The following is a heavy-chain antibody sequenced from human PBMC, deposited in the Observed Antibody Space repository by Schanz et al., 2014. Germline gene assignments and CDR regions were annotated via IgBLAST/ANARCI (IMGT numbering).Heavy chain of an antibody. J-gene: IGHJ3*02. Sequence: QVQLVQSEAEVKKPGSSVKVSCKASGGTFSTYTISWVRQAPGQGLEWMGRIIPILGIANYAQNFQGRVTITADKSTSTAYMELRSLRSDDTAVYYCARGGGPEDVFDIWGQGTILTVSS. CDR2: IIPILGIA. CDR3: ARGGGPEDVFDI. D-gene: IGHD2-15*01. V-gene: IGHV1-69*02. CDR1: GGTFSTYT.